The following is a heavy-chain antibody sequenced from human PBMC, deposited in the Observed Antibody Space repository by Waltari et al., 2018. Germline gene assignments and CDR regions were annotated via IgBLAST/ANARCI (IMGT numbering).Heavy chain of an antibody. CDR2: INQDGSEE. J-gene: IGHJ3*02. V-gene: IGHV3-7*01. CDR1: WFTFRHYW. CDR3: ARTGARWLQFAAFDI. D-gene: IGHD5-12*01. Sequence: EVLPVESGGGWVQTGGSLRLACAASWFTFRHYWLHWVRQAPGKGLEWVANINQDGSEEYYVYSVKGLFTISRDNAKNSLYLEMKTLRAEDTAIYYCARTGARWLQFAAFDIWGQGTMVTVSS.